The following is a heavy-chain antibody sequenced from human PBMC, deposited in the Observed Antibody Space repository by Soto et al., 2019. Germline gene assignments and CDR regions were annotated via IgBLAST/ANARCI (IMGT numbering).Heavy chain of an antibody. CDR1: SRSISSSSYY. D-gene: IGHD3-10*01. CDR3: ARHPSPITMVRGVILTKTPDYYGMDV. J-gene: IGHJ6*02. V-gene: IGHV4-39*01. CDR2: IYYSGST. Sequence: SETLSLTCTVSSRSISSSSYYWGWIRHPPGKGLEWIGSIYYSGSTYYNPSLKSRVTISVDTSKNQFSLKLSSVTAADTAVYYCARHPSPITMVRGVILTKTPDYYGMDVWGQGTTVT.